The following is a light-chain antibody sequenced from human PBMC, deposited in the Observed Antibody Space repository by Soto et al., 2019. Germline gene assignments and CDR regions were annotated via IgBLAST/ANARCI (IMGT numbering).Light chain of an antibody. J-gene: IGKJ2*01. CDR1: QVISSW. V-gene: IGKV1D-12*01. CDR2: AAS. CDR3: EHADSFPHT. Sequence: DIQMTQSPSSVSASVGDRVTITCRASQVISSWVAWYQQKPGKAPNLLIYAASNLISGVPSRFSGSGSVTEFTLTITSLQPEDFATYYCEHADSFPHTFGQGTKLQIK.